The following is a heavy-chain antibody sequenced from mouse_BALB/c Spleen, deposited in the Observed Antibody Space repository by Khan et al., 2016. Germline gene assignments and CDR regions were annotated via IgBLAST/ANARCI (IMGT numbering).Heavy chain of an antibody. V-gene: IGHV1-39*01. J-gene: IGHJ2*01. CDR2: IDPYYGGT. Sequence: EVQLQESGPELEKPGASVKISCKVSGYSFTGYNMNWVRQNNGKSLEWIGNIDPYYGGTSYNQKFMGKATLIVDKSSSTADRQLKSLTSKDSAVYYCSSAITSATAYFDYWGQGTTLTVAS. CDR1: GYSFTGYN. CDR3: SSAITSATAYFDY. D-gene: IGHD1-2*01.